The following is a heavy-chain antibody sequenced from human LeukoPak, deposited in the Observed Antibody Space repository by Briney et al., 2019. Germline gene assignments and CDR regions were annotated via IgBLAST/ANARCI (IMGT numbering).Heavy chain of an antibody. Sequence: KPSETLSLTCAVYGGSFSGYYWSWIRQPPGKGLEWIGEINYSGSTNYNPSLKSRVTISVDTSKNQFSLKLSSVTAADTAVYYCAREDYYDSSGYYYPRFDYWGQGTLVTVSS. V-gene: IGHV4-34*01. J-gene: IGHJ4*02. D-gene: IGHD3-22*01. CDR3: AREDYYDSSGYYYPRFDY. CDR1: GGSFSGYY. CDR2: INYSGST.